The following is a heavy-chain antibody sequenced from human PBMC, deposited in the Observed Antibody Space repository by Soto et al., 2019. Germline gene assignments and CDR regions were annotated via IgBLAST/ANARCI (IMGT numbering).Heavy chain of an antibody. V-gene: IGHV3-33*01. CDR3: ARVRRDSSWYGGGAFDI. CDR1: GFTFSSYG. CDR2: IWYDGSNK. Sequence: PGGSLRLSCAASGFTFSSYGMHWVRQAPGKGLEWVAVIWYDGSNKYYADSVKGRFTISRDNSKNTLYLQMNSLRAEDTAVYYCARVRRDSSWYGGGAFDIWGQGTMVTVSS. J-gene: IGHJ3*02. D-gene: IGHD6-13*01.